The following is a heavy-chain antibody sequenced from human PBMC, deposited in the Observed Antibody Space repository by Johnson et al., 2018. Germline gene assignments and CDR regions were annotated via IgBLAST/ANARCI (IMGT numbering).Heavy chain of an antibody. Sequence: VQLVQSGGGLAQPGRSLRLSCTTSGFAFGIYSMNWVLQAPGKGLEWVALIRNKRHGGTADYAASVRDRFIVSRDDSRSTSYLHMHSLRAEDTAVYYCTRIGGYDYGRPYYYYMDVWGPGTTVTVSS. V-gene: IGHV3-49*04. CDR2: IRNKRHGGTA. CDR3: TRIGGYDYGRPYYYYMDV. CDR1: GFAFGIYS. D-gene: IGHD5-18*01. J-gene: IGHJ6*03.